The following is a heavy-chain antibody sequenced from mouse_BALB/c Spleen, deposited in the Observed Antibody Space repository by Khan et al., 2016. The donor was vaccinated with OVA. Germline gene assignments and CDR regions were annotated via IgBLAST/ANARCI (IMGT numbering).Heavy chain of an antibody. CDR3: ARTTMILGFTY. J-gene: IGHJ3*01. D-gene: IGHD2-4*01. CDR1: AFNVKDTY. Sequence: VQLQQSGAELVKPGASVKLSCTASAFNVKDTYMHWVKQRPEQGLEWIGRIDPANGNTKYDPKFQGKATITADTSSNTAYLHLSSLTSEDIAFYYCARTTMILGFTYWGQGTLVTVSA. CDR2: IDPANGNT. V-gene: IGHV14-3*02.